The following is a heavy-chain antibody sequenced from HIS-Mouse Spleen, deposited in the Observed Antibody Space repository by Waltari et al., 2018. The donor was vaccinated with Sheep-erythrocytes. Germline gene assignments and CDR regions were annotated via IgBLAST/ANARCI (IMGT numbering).Heavy chain of an antibody. J-gene: IGHJ3*02. CDR3: ARANSGSYDDAFDI. D-gene: IGHD1-26*01. Sequence: EVQLVESGGGLVQPGGSLRLSCAASGFTFSSYDMHWVRQATGKGLEWVSAIDTAGDTYYPGSVKGRFTISRENAKNSLYLQMNSLRAGDTAVYYCARANSGSYDDAFDIWGQGTMVTVSS. V-gene: IGHV3-13*01. CDR1: GFTFSSYD. CDR2: IDTAGDT.